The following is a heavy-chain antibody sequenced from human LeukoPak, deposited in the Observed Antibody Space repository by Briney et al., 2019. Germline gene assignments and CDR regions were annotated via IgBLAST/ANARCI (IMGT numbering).Heavy chain of an antibody. V-gene: IGHV3-23*01. CDR1: GFTFSSYS. CDR2: ISSTGGTA. J-gene: IGHJ4*02. Sequence: GGSLRLSCAASGFTFSSYSMNWVRQAPGKGLEWVSAISSTGGTAYYADSVKGRFTISRDNSENTLYLQMNSLRAEDTALYYCSNGRTSSGTLQHDYWGQGTLVTVSS. D-gene: IGHD6-19*01. CDR3: SNGRTSSGTLQHDY.